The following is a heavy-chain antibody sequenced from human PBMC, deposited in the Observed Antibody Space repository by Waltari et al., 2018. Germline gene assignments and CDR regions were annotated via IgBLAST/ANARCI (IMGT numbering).Heavy chain of an antibody. CDR3: ANHPFDY. CDR1: GGSISSHY. V-gene: IGHV3-30*02. CDR2: IRYDGSNK. Sequence: QVQLQESGPGLVKPSETLSLTCTVSGGSISSHYWSWIRQPPGKGLEWVAFIRYDGSNKYYADSVKGRFTISRDNSKNTLYLQMNSLRAEDTAVYYCANHPFDYWGQGTLVTVSS. J-gene: IGHJ4*02.